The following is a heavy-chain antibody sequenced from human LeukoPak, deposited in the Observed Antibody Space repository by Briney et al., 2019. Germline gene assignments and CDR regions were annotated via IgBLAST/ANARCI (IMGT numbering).Heavy chain of an antibody. V-gene: IGHV1-69*05. J-gene: IGHJ4*02. CDR2: IIPIFGTA. CDR1: GYTFTSYD. D-gene: IGHD3-22*01. CDR3: ASMNEGYDSSGYFRVY. Sequence: SVKVSCKASGYTFTSYDINWVRQATGQGLEWMGVIIPIFGTANYAQKFQGRVTITTDESTSTAYMELSSLRSEDTAVYYCASMNEGYDSSGYFRVYWGQGTLVTVSS.